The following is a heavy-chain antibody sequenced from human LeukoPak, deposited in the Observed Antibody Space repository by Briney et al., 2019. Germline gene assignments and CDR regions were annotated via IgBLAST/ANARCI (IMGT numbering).Heavy chain of an antibody. J-gene: IGHJ4*02. CDR3: ARVPKYYYDSSGYYPD. Sequence: ASVKVSCKASGYTFTGYYMHWVRQAPGQGREWMGWINPNSGVTNYAQKFQGRVTMTRDPSISTAYMELRRLRSDDTAVYYCARVPKYYYDSSGYYPDWGQGTLVTVSS. D-gene: IGHD3-22*01. CDR2: INPNSGVT. V-gene: IGHV1-2*02. CDR1: GYTFTGYY.